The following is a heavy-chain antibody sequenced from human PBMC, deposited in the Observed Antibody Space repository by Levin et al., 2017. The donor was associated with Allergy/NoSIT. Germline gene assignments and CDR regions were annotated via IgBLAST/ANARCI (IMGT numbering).Heavy chain of an antibody. Sequence: GESLKISCKASGYTFTGYYMHWVRQAPGQGLEWMGRINPNSGGTNYAQKFQGRVTMTRDTSISTAYMELSRLRSDDTAVYYCARDVGYCSGGSCYSGAFDIWGQGTMVTVSS. CDR3: ARDVGYCSGGSCYSGAFDI. V-gene: IGHV1-2*06. J-gene: IGHJ3*02. CDR2: INPNSGGT. CDR1: GYTFTGYY. D-gene: IGHD2-15*01.